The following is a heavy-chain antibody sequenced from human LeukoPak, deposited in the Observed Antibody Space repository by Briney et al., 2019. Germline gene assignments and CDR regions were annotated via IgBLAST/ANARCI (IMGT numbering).Heavy chain of an antibody. J-gene: IGHJ5*02. CDR3: ARGVSRYHYDSSGYFDA. CDR2: MNPNSGNT. Sequence: ASVEVSCKASGYTFTSYDINWVRQATGQGLEWMGWMNPNSGNTGYAQKFQGRVTMTRNTSISTAYMELSSLRSEDTAVYYCARGVSRYHYDSSGYFDAWGQGTLVTVSS. CDR1: GYTFTSYD. D-gene: IGHD3-22*01. V-gene: IGHV1-8*01.